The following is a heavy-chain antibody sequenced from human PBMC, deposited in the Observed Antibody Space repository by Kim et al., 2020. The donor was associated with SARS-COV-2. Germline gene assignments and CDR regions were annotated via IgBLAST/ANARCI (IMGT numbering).Heavy chain of an antibody. CDR3: ARGLGDYSGDDFPICSS. V-gene: IGHV1-8*01. J-gene: IGHJ5*01. CDR2: MNPKSGDT. D-gene: IGHD5-12*01. Sequence: ASVKVSCKASGFTFTNCDINWVRQATGQGLEWMGWMNPKSGDTRYAQKFQGRVTMTRDTSITTAYMELRSLRSDDTAVYFCARGLGDYSGDDFPICSSWG. CDR1: GFTFTNCD.